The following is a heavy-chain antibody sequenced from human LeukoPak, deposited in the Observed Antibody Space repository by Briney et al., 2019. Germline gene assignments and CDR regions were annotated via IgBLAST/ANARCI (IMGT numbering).Heavy chain of an antibody. J-gene: IGHJ4*02. CDR3: ARDGAMMAAAGENLFDY. CDR2: INPNSGGT. D-gene: IGHD6-13*01. V-gene: IGHV1-2*02. CDR1: GYTFTGYY. Sequence: GASVKVSCKASGYTFTGYYMHWVRQAPGQGLEWMGWINPNSGGTNYAQKFQGGVTMTRDTSISTAYMELSRLRSDDTAVYYCARDGAMMAAAGENLFDYWGQGTLVTVSS.